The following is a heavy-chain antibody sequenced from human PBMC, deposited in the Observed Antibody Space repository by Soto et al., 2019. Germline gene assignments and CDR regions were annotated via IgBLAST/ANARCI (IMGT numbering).Heavy chain of an antibody. CDR2: IWYDGSNK. D-gene: IGHD3-22*01. J-gene: IGHJ4*02. Sequence: QVQLVESGGGVVQPGRSLRLSCAASGFTFSSYGMHWVRQAPGKGLEWVAVIWYDGSNKYYADSVKGRFTISRDNSRNTLYLQMNSLRAEDTAVYYCARDHGSGYRLDYWGQGTLVTVSS. CDR3: ARDHGSGYRLDY. CDR1: GFTFSSYG. V-gene: IGHV3-33*01.